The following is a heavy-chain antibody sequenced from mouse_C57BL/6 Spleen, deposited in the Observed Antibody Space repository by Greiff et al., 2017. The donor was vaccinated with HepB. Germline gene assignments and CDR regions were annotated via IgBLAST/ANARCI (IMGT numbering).Heavy chain of an antibody. CDR2: IDPSDSYT. V-gene: IGHV1-59*01. CDR1: GYTFTSYW. J-gene: IGHJ2*01. CDR3: ARSRWADY. Sequence: QVQLQQPGAELVRPGTSVKLSCKASGYTFTSYWMHWVKQRPGQGLEWIGVIDPSDSYTNYNQKFKGKATLTVDTSSSTAYMQLSSLPSEDSAVYYCARSRWADYWGQGTTLTVSS. D-gene: IGHD1-1*02.